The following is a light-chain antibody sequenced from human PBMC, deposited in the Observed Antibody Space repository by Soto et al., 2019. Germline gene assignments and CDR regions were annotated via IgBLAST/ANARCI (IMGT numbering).Light chain of an antibody. CDR1: SSDVGTYKY. J-gene: IGLJ1*01. Sequence: QSALPQPASVSGSPGQSITISCTGTSSDVGTYKYVSWYQQHPGKAPKLMIYDVSNRPSGVSNRFSGSKSGNTASLTISGLQDEDEADYYCNSYTTSSTLVFGTGTKLTVL. V-gene: IGLV2-14*03. CDR2: DVS. CDR3: NSYTTSSTLV.